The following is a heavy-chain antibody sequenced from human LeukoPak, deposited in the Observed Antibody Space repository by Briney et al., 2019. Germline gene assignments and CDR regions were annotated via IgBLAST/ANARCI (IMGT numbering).Heavy chain of an antibody. Sequence: SETLSLTCTVSGGSISSHYWSWIRQTPGKELEYIGQINYSWSTYYNPSLKTRVTLSIDTSKNQFSLKLRSVTAADTAVYYCARHIEAVAATLYLDYRVLGTLVTVSS. CDR1: GGSISSHY. V-gene: IGHV4-59*11. D-gene: IGHD6-25*01. CDR2: INYSWST. CDR3: ARHIEAVAATLYLDY. J-gene: IGHJ4*01.